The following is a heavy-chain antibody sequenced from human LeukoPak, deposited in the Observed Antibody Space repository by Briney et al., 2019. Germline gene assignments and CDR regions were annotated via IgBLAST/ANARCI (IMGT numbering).Heavy chain of an antibody. Sequence: SQTLSLTCTVSGGSISSGGYYWSWIRQPPGKGLGWIGYIYHSGSTYYNPSLKSRVTISVDRSKNQFSLKLSSVTAADTAVYYCARDRRGGSYYYFDYWGQRTLVTVSS. V-gene: IGHV4-30-2*01. CDR2: IYHSGST. D-gene: IGHD1-26*01. CDR3: ARDRRGGSYYYFDY. CDR1: GGSISSGGYY. J-gene: IGHJ4*02.